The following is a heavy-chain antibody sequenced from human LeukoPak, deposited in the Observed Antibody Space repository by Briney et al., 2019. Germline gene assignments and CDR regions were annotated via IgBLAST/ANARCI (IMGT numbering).Heavy chain of an antibody. V-gene: IGHV3-11*01. CDR3: ASSYSSSWYFNWFDP. J-gene: IGHJ5*02. CDR2: ISSSGSTI. Sequence: GGSLRLSCAASGFTFSDYYISWIRQAPGKGLEWVSYISSSGSTIYYADSVKGRFTISRDNAKNSLYLQMNSLRAEDTAVYYCASSYSSSWYFNWFDPWGQGTLVTVSS. CDR1: GFTFSDYY. D-gene: IGHD6-13*01.